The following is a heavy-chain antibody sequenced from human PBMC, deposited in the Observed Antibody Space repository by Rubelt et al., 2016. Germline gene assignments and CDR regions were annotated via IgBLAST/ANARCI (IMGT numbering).Heavy chain of an antibody. J-gene: IGHJ3*01. CDR3: ARAPGYEDAFDL. CDR1: GGSVSNDY. CDR2: VYYSGNT. D-gene: IGHD2-2*01. V-gene: IGHV4-59*02. Sequence: QVQLQESGPGLVKSSETLSLTCSVSGGSVSNDYWSWIRQTPTKGLEWIGYVYYSGNTNYNPPLKGRVPIPIEMSKNQFSLKLGSGTAADTAVYYCARAPGYEDAFDLWGPGTRVSVAS.